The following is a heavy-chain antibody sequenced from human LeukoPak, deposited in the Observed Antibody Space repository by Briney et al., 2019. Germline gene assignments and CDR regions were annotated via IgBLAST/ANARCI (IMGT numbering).Heavy chain of an antibody. V-gene: IGHV3-21*01. CDR3: AVSFMVRGVIDY. D-gene: IGHD3-10*01. J-gene: IGHJ4*02. CDR2: ISSRSSYI. CDR1: GFTFSSYS. Sequence: GGSLRLSRAASGFTFSSYSINWVRQAPGKGLAWVSSISSRSSYIHYADSVKGRFTISSDNAKNSVYLQMNSLRAEDTAVYYCAVSFMVRGVIDYWGQGTLVTVSS.